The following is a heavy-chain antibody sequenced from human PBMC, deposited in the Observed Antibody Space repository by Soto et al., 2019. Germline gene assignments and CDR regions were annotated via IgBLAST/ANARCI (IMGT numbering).Heavy chain of an antibody. V-gene: IGHV4-59*08. CDR1: GGSISSYY. CDR3: ASSAPFYGDYVFDWLDP. CDR2: IYYSGST. Sequence: SETLSLTCTVSGGSISSYYWSWIRQPPGKGLEWIGYIYYSGSTNYNPSLKSRVTISVDTSKNQFSLKLSSVTAADTAVYYCASSAPFYGDYVFDWLDPWGQGTLVTVSS. J-gene: IGHJ5*02. D-gene: IGHD4-17*01.